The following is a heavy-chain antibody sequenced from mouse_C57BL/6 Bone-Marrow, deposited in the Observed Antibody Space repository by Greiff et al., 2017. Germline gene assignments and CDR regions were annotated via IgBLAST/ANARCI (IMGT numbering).Heavy chain of an antibody. CDR3: ARHYSNYFYAMDD. Sequence: QVQLQQPGAELVRPGSSVKLSCKASGYTFTSYWMHWVKQRPIQGLEWIGNIDPSDSETHYNQKFKDKATLTVDKSSSTAYMQLSSLTSEDSAVYYCARHYSNYFYAMDDWGQGTSVTVSS. CDR1: GYTFTSYW. V-gene: IGHV1-52*01. CDR2: IDPSDSET. D-gene: IGHD2-5*01. J-gene: IGHJ4*01.